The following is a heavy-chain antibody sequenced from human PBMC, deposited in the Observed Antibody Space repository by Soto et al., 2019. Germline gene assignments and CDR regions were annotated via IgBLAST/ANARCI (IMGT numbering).Heavy chain of an antibody. V-gene: IGHV3-53*02. CDR3: ARAPMSPL. CDR1: GFTVYNNY. Sequence: EVQLVETRGGLIQPGGSLRLSCAASGFTVYNNYMNWVRQAPGKGLEWVSVTYSGGNTFYADSVRGRFTISRDSSKNTLYLQMNSLKDEDTAIYYCARAPMSPLWGQGTLVTVSS. J-gene: IGHJ4*02. CDR2: TYSGGNT. D-gene: IGHD3-22*01.